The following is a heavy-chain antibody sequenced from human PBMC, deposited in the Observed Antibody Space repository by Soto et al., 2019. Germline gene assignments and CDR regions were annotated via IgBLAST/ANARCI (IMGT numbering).Heavy chain of an antibody. CDR3: WSYYYDSSGYYSEFT. D-gene: IGHD3-22*01. CDR2: IGTSGSTI. Sequence: GGSLRLFCAASGFTFSSFWMSWARQGPGRGLEWLSYIGTSGSTISYADSVKGRFTISRDNAQKSLYLQMNNLRAEDTAVYYCWSYYYDSSGYYSEFTWGQGTPVTVSS. CDR1: GFTFSSFW. V-gene: IGHV3-48*03. J-gene: IGHJ5*02.